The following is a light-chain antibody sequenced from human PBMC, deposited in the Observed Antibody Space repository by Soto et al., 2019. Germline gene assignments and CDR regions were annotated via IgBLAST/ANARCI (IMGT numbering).Light chain of an antibody. CDR1: SSNIGSNY. Sequence: QSVLTQPPSASGTPGQRVTISCSGSSSNIGSNYVYWYQQLPGTAPKLLIYRNNQRPSGVPDRFSGSKSGTSASLAISGLLSEDEADYYCAAWDDSLSGVVFGGGTQVTVL. V-gene: IGLV1-47*01. J-gene: IGLJ2*01. CDR2: RNN. CDR3: AAWDDSLSGVV.